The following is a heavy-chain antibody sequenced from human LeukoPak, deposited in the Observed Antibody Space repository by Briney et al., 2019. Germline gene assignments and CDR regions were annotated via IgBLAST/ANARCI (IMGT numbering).Heavy chain of an antibody. CDR2: ISSSSSYT. Sequence: PGGSLRLSCAASGFTFSDYYMSWIRQAPGKGLEWVSYISSSSSYTNYADSVKGRFTISRDNAKNSLYLQMNSLRAEDTAVYYCARALNVFWSGSLGYGMDVWGQGTTVTVSS. J-gene: IGHJ6*02. CDR3: ARALNVFWSGSLGYGMDV. D-gene: IGHD3-3*01. V-gene: IGHV3-11*06. CDR1: GFTFSDYY.